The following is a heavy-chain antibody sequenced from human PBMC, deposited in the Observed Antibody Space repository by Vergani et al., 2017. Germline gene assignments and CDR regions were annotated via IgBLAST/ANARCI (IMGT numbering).Heavy chain of an antibody. Sequence: QVQLVQSGAEVKKPGASVKVSCKASGYTFTSYGISWVRQAPGQGLEWMGWISAYNGNTNYAQKLQGRVTMTTDTSTSTAYMELRSLRSDDTAVYYCARCSCDFWSGYYIDDYYYYMDVWGKGTTVTVSS. J-gene: IGHJ6*03. CDR3: ARCSCDFWSGYYIDDYYYYMDV. CDR1: GYTFTSYG. CDR2: ISAYNGNT. V-gene: IGHV1-18*01. D-gene: IGHD3-3*01.